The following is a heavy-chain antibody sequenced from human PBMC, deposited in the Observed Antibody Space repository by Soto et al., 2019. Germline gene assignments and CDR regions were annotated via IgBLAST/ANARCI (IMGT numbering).Heavy chain of an antibody. CDR3: AILVVVPYAQDGFDC. V-gene: IGHV1-18*01. CDR1: GDASTSHG. Sequence: GVSVNSCSRAPGDASTSHGISLVRQAPGQGLEWMGWISACNGNTNYAQKLQGRATMTTDTSTSTAYMELNSLRAEDTALYYCAILVVVPYAQDGFDCWGQGTLFTGSS. CDR2: ISACNGNT. J-gene: IGHJ4*02. D-gene: IGHD2-2*01.